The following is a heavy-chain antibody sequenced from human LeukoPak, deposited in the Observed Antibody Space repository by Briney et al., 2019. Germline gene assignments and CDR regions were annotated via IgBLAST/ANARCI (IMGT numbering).Heavy chain of an antibody. J-gene: IGHJ4*02. CDR1: GFTFSSYG. CDR3: ARDRWELPVDY. V-gene: IGHV3-33*01. D-gene: IGHD1-26*01. CDR2: IWHDGSNK. Sequence: GGSLRLSCAASGFTFSSYGMHWVRQAPGKGLEWVAVIWHDGSNKYYADSVKGRFTISRDNSKNTLYLQMNSLRAEDTAVYYCARDRWELPVDYWGQGTLVTVSS.